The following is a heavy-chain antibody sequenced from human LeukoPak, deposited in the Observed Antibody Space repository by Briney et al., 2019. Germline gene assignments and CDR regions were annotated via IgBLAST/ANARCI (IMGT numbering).Heavy chain of an antibody. CDR2: IIPILGIA. Sequence: SVKVSRKASGGTFSSYAISWVRQAPGQGLEWMGRIIPILGIANYAQKFQGRVTITADKSTSTAYMELSSLRSEDTAVYYCARDVDSSGYYGEFDYWGQGTLVTVSS. CDR3: ARDVDSSGYYGEFDY. D-gene: IGHD3-22*01. J-gene: IGHJ4*02. CDR1: GGTFSSYA. V-gene: IGHV1-69*04.